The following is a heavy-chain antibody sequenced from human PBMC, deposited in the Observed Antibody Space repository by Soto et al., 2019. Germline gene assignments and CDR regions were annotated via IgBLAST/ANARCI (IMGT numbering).Heavy chain of an antibody. J-gene: IGHJ3*02. CDR1: GYTFTSYD. V-gene: IGHV1-8*01. CDR2: MNPNSGNP. CDR3: ARGRNGYHDAFDI. Sequence: QVQLVQSGAEVKKPGASVKVSCKASGYTFTSYDINWVRQATGQGLEWMGWMNPNSGNPGYAQKFQGRVTMARNTSISTAYREPSSLRSEDTAVYYCARGRNGYHDAFDIWGEGTMVTVSS. D-gene: IGHD2-8*01.